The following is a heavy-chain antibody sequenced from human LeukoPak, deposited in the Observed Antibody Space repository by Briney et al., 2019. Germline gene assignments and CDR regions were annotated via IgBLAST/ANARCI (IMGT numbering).Heavy chain of an antibody. D-gene: IGHD1-1*01. CDR2: ISSSGETI. V-gene: IGHV3-11*01. J-gene: IGHJ4*02. Sequence: GGSLRLSCAASGFTFSDSYMSWIRQSPGKGLEWISYISSSGETIYYADSMKGRFTTSRDNAKNSLYLHINSLSAEDTAVYYCARNLPVRNDGWPLFDYWGQGTLVTVSS. CDR1: GFTFSDSY. CDR3: ARNLPVRNDGWPLFDY.